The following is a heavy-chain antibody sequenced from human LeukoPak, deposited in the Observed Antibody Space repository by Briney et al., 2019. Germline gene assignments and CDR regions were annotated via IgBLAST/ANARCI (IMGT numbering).Heavy chain of an antibody. J-gene: IGHJ4*02. CDR3: ARVPRGANSMVATSPPFDY. D-gene: IGHD5-12*01. Sequence: ESLKISCKGSGYSFTSYWINWVRQMAGKGLEWMGRIDPSDSYTNYSPSFQGHVTISADKSINTAYLQWSSLKASDTAMYYCARVPRGANSMVATSPPFDYWGQGTLVTVSS. V-gene: IGHV5-10-1*01. CDR2: IDPSDSYT. CDR1: GYSFTSYW.